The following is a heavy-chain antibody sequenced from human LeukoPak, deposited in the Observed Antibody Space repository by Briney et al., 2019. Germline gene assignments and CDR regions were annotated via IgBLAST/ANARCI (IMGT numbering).Heavy chain of an antibody. CDR1: GGTFSSYA. CDR3: ARYDHLYNWFDP. CDR2: IIPIFGTA. V-gene: IGHV1-69*05. J-gene: IGHJ5*02. D-gene: IGHD3-16*01. Sequence: GASVKVSCKASGGTFSSYAISWVRQAPGQGLEWMGGIIPIFGTAKYAQKFQGRVTITTDEATSTAYMELSSLRSEDTAVYYCARYDHLYNWFDPWGQGTLVTVSS.